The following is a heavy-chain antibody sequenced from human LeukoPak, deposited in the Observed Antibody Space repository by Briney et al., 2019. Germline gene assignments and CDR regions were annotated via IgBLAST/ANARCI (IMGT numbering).Heavy chain of an antibody. Sequence: PGGSLRLSCAASGFTFNNYVMNWVRQAPGKGLEWVSVISDSGGSTYYADSVKGRFTVSRDDSKNTLYLQMNSLRAEDTAVYYCAKGKDYHSGANFDYWGQGTLVTVSS. CDR3: AKGKDYHSGANFDY. CDR2: ISDSGGST. D-gene: IGHD3-22*01. J-gene: IGHJ4*02. V-gene: IGHV3-23*01. CDR1: GFTFNNYV.